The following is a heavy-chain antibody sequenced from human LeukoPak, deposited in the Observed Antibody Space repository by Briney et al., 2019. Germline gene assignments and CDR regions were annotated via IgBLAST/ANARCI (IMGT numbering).Heavy chain of an antibody. CDR1: GYTFTGYY. CDR2: INPNSGGT. J-gene: IGHJ5*02. D-gene: IGHD6-19*01. V-gene: IGHV1-2*02. Sequence: ASVKVSCRASGYTFTGYYMHWVRQAPGQGLEWMGWINPNSGGTNYAQKFQGRVTMTRDTSISTAYMELSRLRSDDTAVYYCARGGSSGWHPWFDPWGQGTLVTVSS. CDR3: ARGGSSGWHPWFDP.